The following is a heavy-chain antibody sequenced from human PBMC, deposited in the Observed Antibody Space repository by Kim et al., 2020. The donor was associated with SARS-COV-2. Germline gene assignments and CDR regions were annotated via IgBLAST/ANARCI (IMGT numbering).Heavy chain of an antibody. V-gene: IGHV4-34*01. CDR2: INHSGST. D-gene: IGHD3-3*01. J-gene: IGHJ5*02. Sequence: SETLSLTCAVYGGSFSGYYWSWIRQPPGKGLEWIGEINHSGSTNYNPSLKSRVTISVDTSKNQFSLKLSSVTAADTAVYYCVRWRLWSGYFSWFDPWGQG. CDR3: VRWRLWSGYFSWFDP. CDR1: GGSFSGYY.